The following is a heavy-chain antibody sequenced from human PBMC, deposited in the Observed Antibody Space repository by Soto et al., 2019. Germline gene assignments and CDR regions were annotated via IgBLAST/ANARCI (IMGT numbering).Heavy chain of an antibody. Sequence: SETLSLTCAVYGGSFSGYYWSWIRQPPGKGLEWIGEINHSGSTNYNPSLKSRVTISVDTSKNQFSLKLSSVTAADTAVYYCARATKFGKFDYWGQGALVTVSS. CDR1: GGSFSGYY. CDR2: INHSGST. CDR3: ARATKFGKFDY. D-gene: IGHD1-1*01. V-gene: IGHV4-34*01. J-gene: IGHJ4*02.